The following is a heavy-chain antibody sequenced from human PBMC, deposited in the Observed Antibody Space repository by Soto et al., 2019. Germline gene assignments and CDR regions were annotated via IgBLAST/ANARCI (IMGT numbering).Heavy chain of an antibody. V-gene: IGHV4-34*01. CDR1: DGYFSTYY. J-gene: IGHJ3*02. Sequence: LSLTCAVDDGYFSTYYWNWIRQSPGKGLEWIGKINHSGSNNYNPPLKSRVTISKDMSKSQVSLKLTSVTAADTAVYFCARGGSSDWQVAFDIWGQGTTVTVSS. CDR2: INHSGSN. CDR3: ARGGSSDWQVAFDI. D-gene: IGHD6-19*01.